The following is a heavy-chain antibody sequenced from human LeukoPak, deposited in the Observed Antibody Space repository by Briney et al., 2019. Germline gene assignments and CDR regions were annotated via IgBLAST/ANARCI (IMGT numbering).Heavy chain of an antibody. Sequence: GGSLRLSCAASGFTFSSYGMHWVRQAPGKGLEWVAFIRYDGSNKYYADSVKGRFTISRDNSKNTLYLQMNGLRAEDTAVYYCAKGDPASDVVVVVAAGFDYWGQGTLVTVSS. J-gene: IGHJ4*02. D-gene: IGHD2-15*01. CDR3: AKGDPASDVVVVVAAGFDY. V-gene: IGHV3-30*02. CDR1: GFTFSSYG. CDR2: IRYDGSNK.